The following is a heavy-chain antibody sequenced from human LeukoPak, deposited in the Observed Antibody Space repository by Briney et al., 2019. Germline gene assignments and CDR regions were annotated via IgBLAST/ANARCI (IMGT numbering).Heavy chain of an antibody. D-gene: IGHD4-23*01. CDR1: GGSISSGSYY. CDR3: ARVLPGGNEAFDI. V-gene: IGHV4-61*02. Sequence: PSETLSLTCTVSGGSISSGSYYWSWIRQPAGKGLEWIGRIYTSGSTNYNPSLKSRVTISVDTSKNQFSLKLSSVTAADTAVYYCARVLPGGNEAFDIWGQGTMVTVSS. J-gene: IGHJ3*02. CDR2: IYTSGST.